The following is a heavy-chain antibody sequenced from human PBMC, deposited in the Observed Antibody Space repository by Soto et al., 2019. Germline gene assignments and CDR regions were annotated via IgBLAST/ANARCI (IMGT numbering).Heavy chain of an antibody. V-gene: IGHV3-23*01. CDR1: GFTFSSYA. Sequence: LRLSCAASGFTFSSYAMSWVRQAPGKGLEWVSAISGSGDSTYYADSVKGRFTISRDNSKNTLFLQMNSLRAEATAVYYCAKTYYYDSSGYFRYYFDYWGQGTLVTVSS. CDR2: ISGSGDST. D-gene: IGHD3-22*01. CDR3: AKTYYYDSSGYFRYYFDY. J-gene: IGHJ4*02.